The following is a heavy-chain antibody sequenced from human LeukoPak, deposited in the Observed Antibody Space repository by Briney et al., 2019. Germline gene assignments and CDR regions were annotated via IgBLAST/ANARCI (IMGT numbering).Heavy chain of an antibody. CDR3: ARFCSSTSCYRYYYYYYYMDV. CDR1: GGSISSGSYY. CDR2: IYTSGST. V-gene: IGHV4-61*02. Sequence: SQTLSLTCTVSGGSISSGSYYWSWIRQPAGKGLEWIGRIYTSGSTNYNPSLKSRVTISVDTSKNQFSLKLSSVTAADTAVYYCARFCSSTSCYRYYYYYYYMDVWGKGTTVTVSS. D-gene: IGHD2-2*01. J-gene: IGHJ6*03.